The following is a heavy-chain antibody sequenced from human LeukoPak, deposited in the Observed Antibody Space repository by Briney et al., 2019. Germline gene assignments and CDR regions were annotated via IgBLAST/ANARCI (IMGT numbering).Heavy chain of an antibody. CDR3: ARTTFPYNWNGRFDP. Sequence: SGPTLVNPTQTLTLTCTFSGFSLSTSGMYVSWVRQPPGKALEWLALIDWDDDKYYSTSLKTRLTISKDTSKNQVVLTMTNMDPVDTATYYCARTTFPYNWNGRFDPWGQGTLVTVSS. CDR1: GFSLSTSGMY. D-gene: IGHD1-20*01. CDR2: IDWDDDK. V-gene: IGHV2-70*20. J-gene: IGHJ5*02.